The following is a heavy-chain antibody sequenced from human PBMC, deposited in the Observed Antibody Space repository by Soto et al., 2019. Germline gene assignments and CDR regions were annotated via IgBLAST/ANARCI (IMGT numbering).Heavy chain of an antibody. CDR1: GGSISSYY. V-gene: IGHV4-59*01. D-gene: IGHD2-2*01. CDR2: IYYSGST. CDR3: ARNPVYCSSTSCYPLYNWLDP. Sequence: SETLSLTCTVSGGSISSYYWSWIRQPPGKGLEWIGYIYYSGSTNYNPSLKSRVTISVDTSKNQFSLKLSSVTAADTAVYYCARNPVYCSSTSCYPLYNWLDPWGQGTLVTVSS. J-gene: IGHJ5*02.